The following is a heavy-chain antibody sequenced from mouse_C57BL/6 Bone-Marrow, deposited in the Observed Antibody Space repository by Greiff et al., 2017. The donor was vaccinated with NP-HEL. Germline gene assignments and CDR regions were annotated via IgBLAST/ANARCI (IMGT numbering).Heavy chain of an antibody. V-gene: IGHV3-1*01. J-gene: IGHJ3*01. CDR1: GYSITSGYD. Sequence: EVMLVESGPGMVKPSQSLSLTCTVTGYSITSGYDWHWIRHFPGNKLEWMGYISYSGSTNYNPSLKSRISITHDTSKNHFFLKLNSVTTEDTATYYCARDGLLAWFAYWGQGTLVTVSA. CDR2: ISYSGST. CDR3: ARDGLLAWFAY. D-gene: IGHD2-13*01.